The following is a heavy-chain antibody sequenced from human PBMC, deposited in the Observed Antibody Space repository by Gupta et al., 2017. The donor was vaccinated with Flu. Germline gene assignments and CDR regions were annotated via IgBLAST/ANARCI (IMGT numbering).Heavy chain of an antibody. V-gene: IGHV3-33*01. J-gene: IGHJ4*02. CDR3: ARDSRQWYSSGWYGFDY. Sequence: QVQLVESGGGVVQPGRSLRLSCAASGFTFSSYGMHWVRQDPGKGLEWVAVIWYDVSNKYYADSVKGRFTISRDNSKNTLYLQMNSLRAEDTAVYYCARDSRQWYSSGWYGFDYWGQGTLVTVSS. CDR2: IWYDVSNK. CDR1: GFTFSSYG. D-gene: IGHD6-19*01.